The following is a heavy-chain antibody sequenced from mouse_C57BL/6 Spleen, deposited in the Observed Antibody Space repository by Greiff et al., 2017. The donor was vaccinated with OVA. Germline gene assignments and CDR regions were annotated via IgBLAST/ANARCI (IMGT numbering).Heavy chain of an antibody. Sequence: QVQLQQPGTELVKPGASVKLSCKASGYTFTSYWMHWVKQRPGQSLEWIGNINPSNGGTNYNEKFKSKATLTVDKSSSTAYMQLSSLTSEDSAVYYCARGVPGTGYFDVWGTGTTVTVSS. CDR1: GYTFTSYW. D-gene: IGHD4-1*01. J-gene: IGHJ1*03. V-gene: IGHV1-53*01. CDR3: ARGVPGTGYFDV. CDR2: INPSNGGT.